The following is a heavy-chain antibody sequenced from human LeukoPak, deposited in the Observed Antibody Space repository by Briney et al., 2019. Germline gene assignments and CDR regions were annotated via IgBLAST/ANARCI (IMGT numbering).Heavy chain of an antibody. J-gene: IGHJ4*02. CDR3: AKVMDGSGSYWVGIDY. V-gene: IGHV3-23*01. Sequence: GGTLRLSCAASGFTFSSYGMSWVRQAPGKGLEWVSAISGSGGSTYYADSVKGRFTISRDNSKNTLYLQMNSLRAEDTAVYYCAKVMDGSGSYWVGIDYWGQGTLVTVSS. CDR1: GFTFSSYG. CDR2: ISGSGGST. D-gene: IGHD1-26*01.